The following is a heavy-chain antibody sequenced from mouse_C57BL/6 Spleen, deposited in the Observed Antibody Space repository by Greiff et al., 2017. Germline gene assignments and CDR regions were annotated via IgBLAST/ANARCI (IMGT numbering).Heavy chain of an antibody. J-gene: IGHJ1*03. CDR1: GFAFSSSW. CDR3: AREREYYGREDYWYFEV. D-gene: IGHD1-1*01. CDR2: IYPGDGDT. V-gene: IGHV1-82*01. Sequence: QVQLQQSGPELVKPGASVKISCKASGFAFSSSWMNWVKQRPGKGLEWIGRIYPGDGDTNYTGKFKGKATLTADTSSSTAYMQLSSLTSEDSAVYFCAREREYYGREDYWYFEVWGTGTTVTVAS.